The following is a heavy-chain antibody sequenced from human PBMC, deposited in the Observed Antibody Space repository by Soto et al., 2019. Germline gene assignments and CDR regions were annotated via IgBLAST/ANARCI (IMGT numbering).Heavy chain of an antibody. CDR3: ASLGTIWSGYYTQFDY. J-gene: IGHJ4*02. CDR1: GFTFSSYS. CDR2: ISSSSSYI. V-gene: IGHV3-21*01. D-gene: IGHD3-3*01. Sequence: GGSLRLSCAASGFTFSSYSMNWVRQAPGKGLEWVSSISSSSSYIYYADSVKGRFTISRDNAKNSLYLQMNSLRAEDTAVYYCASLGTIWSGYYTQFDYWGQGTLVTVSS.